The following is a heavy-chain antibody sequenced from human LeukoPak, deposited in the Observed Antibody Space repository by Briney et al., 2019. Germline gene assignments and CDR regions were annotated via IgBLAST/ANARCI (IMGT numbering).Heavy chain of an antibody. CDR2: INPDSGGT. J-gene: IGHJ5*02. CDR3: ATGSSSRSLDP. CDR1: GYTFTAYY. D-gene: IGHD3-10*01. V-gene: IGHV1-2*02. Sequence: ASVKVSCKASGYTFTAYYIHWVRQAPGRGLEWMAWINPDSGGTNYAQKFQGRVTVTGDTSISTAYMELSSLRYDDTAVYYCATGSSSRSLDPWGQGTLVTVSS.